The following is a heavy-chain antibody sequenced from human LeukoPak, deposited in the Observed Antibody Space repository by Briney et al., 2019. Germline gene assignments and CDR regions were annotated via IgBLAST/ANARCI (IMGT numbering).Heavy chain of an antibody. V-gene: IGHV1-2*02. CDR3: AKSDIVVVPAAQD. J-gene: IGHJ4*02. Sequence: ASVKVSCKASGYTFTGYYMHWVRQAPGQGLEWMGWINPNSGGTNYAQKFQGRVTMTRDTSISTAYMELSRLRSDDTAVYYCAKSDIVVVPAAQDWGQGTLVTVSS. D-gene: IGHD2-2*01. CDR1: GYTFTGYY. CDR2: INPNSGGT.